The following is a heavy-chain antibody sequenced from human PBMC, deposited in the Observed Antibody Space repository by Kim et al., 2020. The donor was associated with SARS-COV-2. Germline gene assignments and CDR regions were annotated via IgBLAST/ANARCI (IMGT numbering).Heavy chain of an antibody. CDR3: ARQNNGLDV. CDR1: GDSVSSDSSA. CDR2: TYYRSKWYY. Sequence: SQTLSLTCAVSGDSVSSDSSAWNWIRQSPSRGLEWLGRTYYRSKWYYDYAVSVQSRITINADTSKDEFSLQLNSVTPEDTAVYYCARQNNGLDVWGQGTTVTVSS. V-gene: IGHV6-1*01. J-gene: IGHJ6*02.